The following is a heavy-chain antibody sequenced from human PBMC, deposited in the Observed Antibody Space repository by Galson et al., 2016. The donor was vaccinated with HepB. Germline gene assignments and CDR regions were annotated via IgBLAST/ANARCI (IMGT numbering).Heavy chain of an antibody. CDR1: GYTFTSYA. J-gene: IGHJ4*02. V-gene: IGHV7-4-1*02. CDR2: IRTYTGKP. CDR3: ARAKVGSSYLNN. Sequence: SVKVSCKASGYTFTSYAMNWVRQAPGQGLEWMGLIRTYTGKPTIAPGFTGRSAFSLDTSVTTVHLQITGLQADDTAVYYCARAKVGSSYLNNWGQGTLLTVSS. D-gene: IGHD1-26*01.